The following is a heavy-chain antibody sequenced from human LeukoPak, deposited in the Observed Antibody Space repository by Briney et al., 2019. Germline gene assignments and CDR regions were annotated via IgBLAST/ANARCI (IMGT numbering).Heavy chain of an antibody. V-gene: IGHV1-46*01. CDR1: GYTFTSYY. Sequence: ASVKVSCKASGYTFTSYYMHWVRQAPGQGLEWMGIINPSGGSTSYAQKFQGRVTMTRDTSTNTVYMELSSLRSEDTAVYYCAGGYCSGGSCFEWYYFDYWGQGTLVTVSS. CDR2: INPSGGST. D-gene: IGHD2-15*01. J-gene: IGHJ4*02. CDR3: AGGYCSGGSCFEWYYFDY.